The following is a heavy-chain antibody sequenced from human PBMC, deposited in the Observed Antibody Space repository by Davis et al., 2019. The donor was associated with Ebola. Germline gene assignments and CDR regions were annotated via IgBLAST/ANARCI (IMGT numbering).Heavy chain of an antibody. CDR3: ARRVVGQQRSFDP. J-gene: IGHJ5*02. V-gene: IGHV3-7*01. D-gene: IGHD2-21*01. Sequence: PGGSLTLSCAVSGFTFSNYAMSWVRQDPGQGLEWVADIKQDGGEKYYVDSVKGRFTISRDSAKNSLYLQMNSLRAEDTAVYYCARRVVGQQRSFDPWCQGTLVTVSS. CDR2: IKQDGGEK. CDR1: GFTFSNYA.